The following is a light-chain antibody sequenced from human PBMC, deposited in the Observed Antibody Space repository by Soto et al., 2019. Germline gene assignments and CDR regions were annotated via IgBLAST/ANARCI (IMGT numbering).Light chain of an antibody. J-gene: IGKJ1*01. CDR2: DAS. V-gene: IGKV3D-11*03. Sequence: IVMTQSPVTLSVSPWERATLTCRASQNSVTNLAWYQQKPGQAPRLVSYDASTRATDIPARFSGSGSGTDFTRTISSLEHEDVAVDYCQQRSNWLWTFGQGTKVDIK. CDR3: QQRSNWLWT. CDR1: QNSVTN.